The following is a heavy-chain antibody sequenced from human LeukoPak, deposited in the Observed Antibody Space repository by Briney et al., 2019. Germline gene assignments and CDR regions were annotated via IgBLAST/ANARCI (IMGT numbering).Heavy chain of an antibody. J-gene: IGHJ4*02. V-gene: IGHV3-7*03. Sequence: GGSLRLSCAASGFTFSSAWMNWVRQAPGKGLEWVANIKLDGSEKNYVDSVKGRFTISRDNTKNSPYLQMNSLRAEDTAVFYCARDQYDTWSRRGNFDSWGQGTLVIASS. D-gene: IGHD3-3*01. CDR1: GFTFSSAW. CDR3: ARDQYDTWSRRGNFDS. CDR2: IKLDGSEK.